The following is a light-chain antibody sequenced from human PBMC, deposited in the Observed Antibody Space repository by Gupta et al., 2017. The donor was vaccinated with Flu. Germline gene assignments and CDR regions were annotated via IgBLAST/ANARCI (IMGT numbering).Light chain of an antibody. Sequence: SQMTQSPSSLSASVGDRVTITCRVSQGIRNDLGWYQQKTGKSPKRRLYSASSLQNGVQSSFSGSGCETEFTPPISSRQPADFATYYCRQHDSYPRSFGQGTKVEIK. CDR2: SAS. V-gene: IGKV1-17*01. CDR3: RQHDSYPRS. J-gene: IGKJ1*01. CDR1: QGIRND.